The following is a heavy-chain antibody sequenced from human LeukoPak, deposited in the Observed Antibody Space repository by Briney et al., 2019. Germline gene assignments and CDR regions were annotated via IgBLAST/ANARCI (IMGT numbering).Heavy chain of an antibody. Sequence: SETLSLTCTVSGGSISSYYWSRIRQPPGKGLEWIGYIYYSGSTNYNPSLKSRVTISVDTSKNQFSLKLSSVTAADTAVYYCALDYYDSSGLDYWGQGTLVTVSS. CDR2: IYYSGST. J-gene: IGHJ4*02. V-gene: IGHV4-59*12. CDR1: GGSISSYY. CDR3: ALDYYDSSGLDY. D-gene: IGHD3-22*01.